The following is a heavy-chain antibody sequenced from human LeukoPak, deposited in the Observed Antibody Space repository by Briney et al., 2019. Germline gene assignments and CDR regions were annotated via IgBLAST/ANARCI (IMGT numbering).Heavy chain of an antibody. J-gene: IGHJ6*02. Sequence: SETLSLTCAVYGGSFSGYYWSWIRQPPGKGLEWIGEINHSGSTNYNPSLKGRVTISVDTSKNQFSLKLSSVTAADTAVYYCAGVRGYYYYYGMDVWGQGTTVTVSS. CDR2: INHSGST. CDR3: AGVRGYYYYYGMDV. CDR1: GGSFSGYY. D-gene: IGHD3-10*01. V-gene: IGHV4-34*01.